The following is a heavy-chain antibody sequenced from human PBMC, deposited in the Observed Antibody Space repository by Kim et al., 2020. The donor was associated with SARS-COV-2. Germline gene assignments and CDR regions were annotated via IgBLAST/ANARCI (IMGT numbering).Heavy chain of an antibody. V-gene: IGHV3-53*01. CDR2: IFGSGTT. D-gene: IGHD3-10*01. CDR3: ARKLLWFGDNGMDV. CDR1: GFSVSTND. Sequence: GGSLRLSCAASGFSVSTNDMSWVRQAPGKGLEWVATIFGSGTTYFADSAKGRFTISRDNSKNTLYLHMNSLRAEDTAAYHCARKLLWFGDNGMDVWGQGTTVTVSS. J-gene: IGHJ6*02.